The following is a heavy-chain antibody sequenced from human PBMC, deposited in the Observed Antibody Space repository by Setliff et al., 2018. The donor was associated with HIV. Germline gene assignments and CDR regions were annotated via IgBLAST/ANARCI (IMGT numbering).Heavy chain of an antibody. CDR2: INPNSGGT. CDR1: GYTFTGYY. Sequence: ASVKVSCKASGYTFTGYYMHWVRQAPGQGLEWMGWINPNSGGTNYAQMFQGRVTMTRDTSITTAYMEVSRLTSDDTAVYYCARGRYSGSCFLFDSWGQGTQVTVSS. CDR3: ARGRYSGSCFLFDS. J-gene: IGHJ4*02. V-gene: IGHV1-2*02. D-gene: IGHD1-26*01.